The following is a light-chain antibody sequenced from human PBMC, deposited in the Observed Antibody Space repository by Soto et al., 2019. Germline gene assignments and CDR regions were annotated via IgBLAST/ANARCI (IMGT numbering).Light chain of an antibody. J-gene: IGLJ2*01. V-gene: IGLV1-47*01. CDR1: SSNIGSNY. CDR3: AAWDDSLSGLV. Sequence: QSVLTQPPSASGTPGQRVTISCSGSSSNIGSNYVYWYQQLPGTAPKLLIYRNNQRPSGVPDRFSGSKSGTSASLAISGLRPEDEADYYCAAWDDSLSGLVFGGGTQLPS. CDR2: RNN.